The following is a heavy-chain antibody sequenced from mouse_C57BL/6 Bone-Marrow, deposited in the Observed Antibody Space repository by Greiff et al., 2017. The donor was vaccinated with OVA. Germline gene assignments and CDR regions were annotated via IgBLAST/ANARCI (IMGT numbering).Heavy chain of an antibody. CDR3: AIYSCRFAY. CDR1: GFSLTSYG. J-gene: IGHJ3*01. CDR2: IWRDGST. D-gene: IGHD1-3*01. V-gene: IGHV2-6*03. Sequence: VQVVESGPGLVAPSPSLSISCTVSGFSLTSYGVHWVRQPPGKGLEWLVVIWRDGSTTCNSALKSSLGIRKDNSKSQVFLKMNSLQTDDTAMYYCAIYSCRFAYWGQGTLVTVSA.